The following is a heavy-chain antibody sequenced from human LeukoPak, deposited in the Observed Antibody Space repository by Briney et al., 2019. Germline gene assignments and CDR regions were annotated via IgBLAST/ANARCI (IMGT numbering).Heavy chain of an antibody. Sequence: PSETLSLTCNVFGGSIGSSTYYWGWIRQPPGKGLEWIGRISYSGSTYHNPSLKSRVTMSVDTSKNHFSLRLSSVTAADTALYYCARLTHSYYSDTSGYYPYYYMDVWGKGTTVTVSS. V-gene: IGHV4-39*02. D-gene: IGHD3-22*01. CDR3: ARLTHSYYSDTSGYYPYYYMDV. J-gene: IGHJ6*03. CDR1: GGSIGSSTYY. CDR2: ISYSGST.